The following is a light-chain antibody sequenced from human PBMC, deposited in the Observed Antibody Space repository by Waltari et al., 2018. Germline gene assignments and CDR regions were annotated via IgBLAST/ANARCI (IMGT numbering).Light chain of an antibody. Sequence: DIKMTQSPSSLSASVGDRVTITCRASQSISNWLAWYQQKPGKAPILLIYKASILKSGVPSMFSGSGSGTQFTLTISSLQPGDFATYYCQQYNTYSSFGQGTKLEIK. CDR1: QSISNW. CDR2: KAS. J-gene: IGKJ2*01. V-gene: IGKV1-5*03. CDR3: QQYNTYSS.